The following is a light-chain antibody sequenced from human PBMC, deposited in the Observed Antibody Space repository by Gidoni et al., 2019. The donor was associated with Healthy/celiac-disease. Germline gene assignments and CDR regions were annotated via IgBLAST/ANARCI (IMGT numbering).Light chain of an antibody. CDR2: GNS. J-gene: IGLJ7*01. Sequence: QSVLTQPPSVSGAPGQRVTIYCTGSSSNIGAGYDVQWYQQLPGTAPKLLIYGNSNRPSGVPDRFSGSKSGTSASLAITGLQAEDEADYYCQSYDSSLSAVFGGGTQLTVL. CDR1: SSNIGAGYD. V-gene: IGLV1-40*01. CDR3: QSYDSSLSAV.